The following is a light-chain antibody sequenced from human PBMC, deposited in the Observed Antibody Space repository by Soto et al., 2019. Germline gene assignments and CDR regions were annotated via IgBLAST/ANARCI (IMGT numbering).Light chain of an antibody. V-gene: IGKV1-5*03. CDR1: QSISNY. CDR2: EAS. Sequence: DIQMTQSPSTLSASVGDRVTITCRASQSISNYLAWYQQKPGKAPRVLIYEASSLESGVPSRFSGSGSRTEFALTIGSLQHDDFATYFCLQYNTYSPWTLGQGTKVEIK. J-gene: IGKJ1*01. CDR3: LQYNTYSPWT.